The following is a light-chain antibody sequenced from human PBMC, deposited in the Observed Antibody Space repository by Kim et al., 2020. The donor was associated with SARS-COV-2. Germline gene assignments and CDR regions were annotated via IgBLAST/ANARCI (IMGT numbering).Light chain of an antibody. CDR2: GAA. V-gene: IGKV3-15*01. Sequence: VSPGERATLSCRASQSVSSNLAWYQQKPAQAPRLLIYGAATRATGIPARFSGSGSGTEFTLTISSLQSEDFAVYYCQQYNNWPGTFGQGTKVDIK. CDR3: QQYNNWPGT. J-gene: IGKJ1*01. CDR1: QSVSSN.